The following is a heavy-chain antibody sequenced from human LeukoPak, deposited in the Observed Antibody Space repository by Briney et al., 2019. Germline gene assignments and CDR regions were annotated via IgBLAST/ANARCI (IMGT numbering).Heavy chain of an antibody. J-gene: IGHJ5*02. V-gene: IGHV4-38-2*02. CDR2: IYYSGST. CDR1: GYSISTGYY. CDR3: ARLVPPGWFDP. Sequence: SETLSLTCTVSGYSISTGYYWDWIRQPPGKGLEWIANIYYSGSTYFNPSLKSRVTISIDTSKNQFSLKLTSVTAADTAVYYCARLVPPGWFDPWGQGTLVTVSS.